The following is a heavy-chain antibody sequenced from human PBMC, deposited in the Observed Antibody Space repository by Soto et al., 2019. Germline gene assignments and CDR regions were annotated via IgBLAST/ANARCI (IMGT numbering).Heavy chain of an antibody. V-gene: IGHV3-33*01. CDR2: IWSDGSKE. J-gene: IGHJ5*02. D-gene: IGHD3-16*01. Sequence: QAQLVESGGGVVQPGRSLRLSCAASGLPFSASGMHWVRQAPGKGLEWVAMIWSDGSKEYYADSVKGRLTITRDNSKNMIFLQIESLRAEDTAVYYCARDKGVTGLDTWGQGNMVTVSS. CDR1: GLPFSASG. CDR3: ARDKGVTGLDT.